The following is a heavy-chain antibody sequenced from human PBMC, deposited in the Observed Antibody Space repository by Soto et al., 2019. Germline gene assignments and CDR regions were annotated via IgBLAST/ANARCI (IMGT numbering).Heavy chain of an antibody. Sequence: SETLSLTCTVSGGSISSYYRSWIRQPAGKGLEWIGRIYTSGSTNYNPSLKSRVTMSVDKSKNHLSLKLSSLTAADTAVYYCARGLPEPTYYVILTGLGNWFDPWGQGTLVTVSS. CDR2: IYTSGST. D-gene: IGHD3-9*01. CDR1: GGSISSYY. J-gene: IGHJ5*02. CDR3: ARGLPEPTYYVILTGLGNWFDP. V-gene: IGHV4-4*07.